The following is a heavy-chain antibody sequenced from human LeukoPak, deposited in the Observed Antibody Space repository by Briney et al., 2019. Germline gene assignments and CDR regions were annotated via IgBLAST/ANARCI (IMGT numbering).Heavy chain of an antibody. J-gene: IGHJ4*02. CDR2: INHSGST. Sequence: PSETLSLTCAVYGGSFSGYYWSWIRQPPGKGLEWIGEINHSGSTNYNSSLKSRVTISVDTSKNQFSLKLSSVTAADTAVYYCARGRRDGYNSGYYFDYWGQGTLVTVSS. CDR1: GGSFSGYY. V-gene: IGHV4-34*01. CDR3: ARGRRDGYNSGYYFDY. D-gene: IGHD5-24*01.